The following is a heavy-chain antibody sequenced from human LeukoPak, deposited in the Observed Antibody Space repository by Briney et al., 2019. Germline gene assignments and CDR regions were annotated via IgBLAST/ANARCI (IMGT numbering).Heavy chain of an antibody. V-gene: IGHV1-46*01. J-gene: IGHJ5*02. CDR3: ARARAVYYYGSGSYRFGDWFDP. Sequence: ASVKVSCKASGYTFTSYYMHWVRQAPGQGLEWMGIINPSGGSTSYAQKFQGRVTMTRDMSTGTVYMELSSLRSEDTAVYYCARARAVYYYGSGSYRFGDWFDPWGQGTLVTVSS. CDR2: INPSGGST. CDR1: GYTFTSYY. D-gene: IGHD3-10*01.